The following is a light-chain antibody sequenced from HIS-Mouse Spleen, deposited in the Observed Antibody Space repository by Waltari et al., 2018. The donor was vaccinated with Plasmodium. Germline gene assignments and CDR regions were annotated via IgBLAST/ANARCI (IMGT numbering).Light chain of an antibody. CDR3: CAYAGSSTNWV. J-gene: IGLJ3*02. CDR2: EGS. CDR1: SSDVGRYNL. Sequence: QSALTQPASVSGSPGQSITIPCTGTSSDVGRYNLVSWYQQPPGKAPKLMIYEGSKRPSGFSNRFSGSKSGYTASLTISGLQAEDEAEYYCCAYAGSSTNWVFDGGTKLTVL. V-gene: IGLV2-23*01.